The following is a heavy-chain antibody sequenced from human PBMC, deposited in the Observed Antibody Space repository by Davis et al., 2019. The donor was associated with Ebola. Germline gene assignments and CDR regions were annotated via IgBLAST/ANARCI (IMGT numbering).Heavy chain of an antibody. J-gene: IGHJ4*02. V-gene: IGHV3-7*01. CDR3: TRDAREMATNY. D-gene: IGHD5-24*01. CDR2: IKEDGGEK. Sequence: GGSLRLSCAASGLIFNNYWMSWIRQAPGKGPEWVAIIKEDGGEKYYVDSVKGRFTVSRDNAKNTVYLQLNSLRAEDTAVYYCTRDAREMATNYWGQGTLVTVSS. CDR1: GLIFNNYW.